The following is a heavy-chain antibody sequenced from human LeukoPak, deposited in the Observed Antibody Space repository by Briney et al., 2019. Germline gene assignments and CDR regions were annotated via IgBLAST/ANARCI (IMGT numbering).Heavy chain of an antibody. D-gene: IGHD2-2*02. CDR1: GFTFSSYG. CDR3: AKDLLRGGYCSSTSCYKTGLFDY. Sequence: GGSLRLSCAASGFTFSSYGMHWVRQAPGKGLEWVAVIWYDGSHKYYADSVKGRFTISRDNSKNTLYLQMNSLRAEDTAVYYCAKDLLRGGYCSSTSCYKTGLFDYWGQGTLVTVSS. CDR2: IWYDGSHK. J-gene: IGHJ4*02. V-gene: IGHV3-33*06.